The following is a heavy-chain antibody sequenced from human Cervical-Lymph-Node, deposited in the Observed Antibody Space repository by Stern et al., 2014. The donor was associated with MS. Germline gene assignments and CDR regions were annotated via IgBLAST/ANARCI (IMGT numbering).Heavy chain of an antibody. CDR3: AHSLLGPSRRWFDP. CDR2: IYWDDEK. V-gene: IGHV2-5*02. Sequence: QVTLRESGPTLVKPTQTLTLTCTFSGFSLSTSGVGVGWIRQPPGKALVWIAIIYWDDEKRSSPFLKSRLTITKDTSKNQVVLTMTNMDPVDTATYYCAHSLLGPSRRWFDPWGQGTLVTVSS. CDR1: GFSLSTSGVG. D-gene: IGHD7-27*01. J-gene: IGHJ5*02.